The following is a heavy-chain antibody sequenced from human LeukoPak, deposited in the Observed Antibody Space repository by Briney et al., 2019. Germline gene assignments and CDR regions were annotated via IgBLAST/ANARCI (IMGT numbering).Heavy chain of an antibody. CDR2: MIGSGDT. Sequence: GGPLRPSCVASGFNFGNFAVTWVRQAPGKGLEWVSGMIGSGDTYYADSVKGRFTMSRDNSRTTLYLQMNSLRFEDTAIYYCAKDMHYNDGRWEFDPWGQGTLVTVSS. V-gene: IGHV3-23*01. J-gene: IGHJ5*02. CDR1: GFNFGNFA. CDR3: AKDMHYNDGRWEFDP. D-gene: IGHD5-24*01.